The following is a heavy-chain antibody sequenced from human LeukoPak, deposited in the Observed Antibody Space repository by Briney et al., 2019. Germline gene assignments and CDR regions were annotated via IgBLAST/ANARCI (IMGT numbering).Heavy chain of an antibody. D-gene: IGHD3-9*01. CDR2: ISSSGYI. V-gene: IGHV3-21*01. CDR3: ARDQPNYDILTGYYPLDY. CDR1: GFTFNSYS. J-gene: IGHJ4*02. Sequence: GGSLRLSCAASGFTFNSYSLNWVRQAPGKGLEWVSSISSSGYIYYADSVKGRFTISRDNAKNSLFLQMNSLRAEDTAVYYCARDQPNYDILTGYYPLDYWGQGTLVTVSS.